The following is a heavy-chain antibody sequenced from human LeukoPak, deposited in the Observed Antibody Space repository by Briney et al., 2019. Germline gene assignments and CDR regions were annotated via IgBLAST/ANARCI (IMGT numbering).Heavy chain of an antibody. CDR1: GYTFTDYW. Sequence: SVKVSCKASGYTFTDYWLHWVRQAPGQGLEWMGRIIPILGIANYAQKFRGRVTITADKSTSTAYMELSSLRSEDTAVYYCASTSNLVVVPAARGAFDYWGQGTLVTVSS. D-gene: IGHD2-2*01. V-gene: IGHV1-69*02. CDR3: ASTSNLVVVPAARGAFDY. CDR2: IIPILGIA. J-gene: IGHJ4*02.